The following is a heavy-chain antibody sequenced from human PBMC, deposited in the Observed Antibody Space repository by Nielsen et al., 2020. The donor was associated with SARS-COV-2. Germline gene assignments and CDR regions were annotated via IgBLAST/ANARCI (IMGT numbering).Heavy chain of an antibody. CDR3: AMTTGVAEFFDY. CDR2: IYYSGST. Sequence: SETLSLTCTVSGGSISSYYWSWIRQPPGKGLEWIGYIYYSGSTNYNPSLKSRVTISVDTSKNQFSPKLSSVTAADTAVYYCAMTTGVAEFFDYWGQGTLVTVSS. D-gene: IGHD1-1*01. J-gene: IGHJ4*02. CDR1: GGSISSYY. V-gene: IGHV4-59*01.